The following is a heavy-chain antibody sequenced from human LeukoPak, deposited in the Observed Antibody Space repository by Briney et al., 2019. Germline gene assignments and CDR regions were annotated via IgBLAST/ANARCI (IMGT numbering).Heavy chain of an antibody. Sequence: PSETLSLTCTVSGGSISSYYWSWIRQPPGKGLEWIGYIYYSGSTNYNPFLKSRVTISVDTSKNQFSLKLSSVTAADTAVYYCARNAGSGPPVWGQGTMVTVSS. V-gene: IGHV4-59*01. D-gene: IGHD5-12*01. CDR1: GGSISSYY. CDR3: ARNAGSGPPV. J-gene: IGHJ3*01. CDR2: IYYSGST.